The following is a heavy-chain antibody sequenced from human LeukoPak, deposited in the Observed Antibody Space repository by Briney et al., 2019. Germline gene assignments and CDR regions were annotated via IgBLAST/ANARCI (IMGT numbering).Heavy chain of an antibody. CDR3: ARGHNTYYGSAPLGY. Sequence: SETLSLTCAVYGGSFSGYCWSWIRQPPGKGLEWIGEINHSGSTNYNPSLKSRVTISVDTSKNQFSLKLSSVTAADTAVYYCARGHNTYYGSAPLGYWGQGTLVTVSS. V-gene: IGHV4-34*01. J-gene: IGHJ4*02. D-gene: IGHD3-10*01. CDR2: INHSGST. CDR1: GGSFSGYC.